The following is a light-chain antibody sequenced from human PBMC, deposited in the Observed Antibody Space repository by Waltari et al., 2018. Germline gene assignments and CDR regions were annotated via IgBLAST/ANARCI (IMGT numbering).Light chain of an antibody. V-gene: IGKV1-39*01. CDR2: GAS. Sequence: DIQMTQAPPSLSGSVGARVTTTCRATQRISTSLNWYQQKPGKAPNLLNYGASSLERGVPSRFSGSGSGTDFTLTISSLHPEDFATYYCQQSYTTPFTFGPGTKVDLK. CDR3: QQSYTTPFT. CDR1: QRISTS. J-gene: IGKJ3*01.